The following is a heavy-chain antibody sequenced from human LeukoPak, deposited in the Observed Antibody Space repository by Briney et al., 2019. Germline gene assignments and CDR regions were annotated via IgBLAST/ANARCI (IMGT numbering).Heavy chain of an antibody. Sequence: GESLKISCKGSGYSFTSYWIGWVRQMPGKGLEWMGIIYPGDSDTRYSPSFQGQVTISADKSISTAYLQWSSLKASDTAMYYCARLFNGVDWGSTYYYYYYMDVWGKGTTVTVSS. D-gene: IGHD2-8*01. V-gene: IGHV5-51*01. CDR3: ARLFNGVDWGSTYYYYYYMDV. CDR1: GYSFTSYW. J-gene: IGHJ6*03. CDR2: IYPGDSDT.